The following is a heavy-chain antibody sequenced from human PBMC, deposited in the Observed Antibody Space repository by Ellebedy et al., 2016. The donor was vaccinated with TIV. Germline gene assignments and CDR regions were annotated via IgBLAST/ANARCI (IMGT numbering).Heavy chain of an antibody. CDR3: AKGPTTRYYYMDV. V-gene: IGHV3-23*01. CDR2: ISGSGDST. CDR1: GFTFSSYA. D-gene: IGHD1-26*01. Sequence: GESLKISCAASGFTFSSYAMSWVRQAPGKGLEWVSAISGSGDSTYYADSVKGRFTISRDNSKNTLYLQMNSLRAEDTAVYYRAKGPTTRYYYMDVWGKGTTVTVSS. J-gene: IGHJ6*03.